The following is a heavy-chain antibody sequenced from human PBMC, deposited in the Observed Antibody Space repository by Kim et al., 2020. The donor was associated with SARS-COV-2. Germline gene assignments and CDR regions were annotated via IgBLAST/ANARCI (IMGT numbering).Heavy chain of an antibody. Sequence: ASVKVSCKASGYTFTSYAMHWVRQAPGQRLEWMGWINAGNGNTKYSQKFQGRVTITRDTSASTAYMELSSLRSEDTAVYYCARWDRTGAEVVGATWGISFDPWGQGTLVTVSS. CDR2: INAGNGNT. V-gene: IGHV1-3*01. CDR3: ARWDRTGAEVVGATWGISFDP. CDR1: GYTFTSYA. J-gene: IGHJ5*02. D-gene: IGHD1-26*01.